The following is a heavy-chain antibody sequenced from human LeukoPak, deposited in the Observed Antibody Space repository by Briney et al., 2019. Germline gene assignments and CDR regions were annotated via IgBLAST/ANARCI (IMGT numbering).Heavy chain of an antibody. CDR3: ARGRPIPSYYYMDV. J-gene: IGHJ6*03. CDR1: GGSFSGYY. D-gene: IGHD2-2*02. V-gene: IGHV4-34*01. Sequence: SETLSLTCAVYGGSFSGYYWSWIRQPPGKGLEWIGEINHSGSTNYNPSLKSRVTISVDTSKNQFSLKLSSVTAADTAVYYCARGRPIPSYYYMDVWGKGTTVTVSS. CDR2: INHSGST.